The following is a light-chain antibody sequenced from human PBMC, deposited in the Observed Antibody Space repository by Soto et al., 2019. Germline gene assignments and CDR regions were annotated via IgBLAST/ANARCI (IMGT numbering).Light chain of an antibody. Sequence: IVLTQSPGTLSLSPGERATLSCRASQSVSSSYLAWYQQKAGQAPRLLIYGASSRATGIPDRFRGSGSGTDFTLTISRLEPEDFAVYYCQQYGSTPPITFGQGTRLEN. J-gene: IGKJ5*01. CDR1: QSVSSSY. CDR3: QQYGSTPPIT. V-gene: IGKV3-20*01. CDR2: GAS.